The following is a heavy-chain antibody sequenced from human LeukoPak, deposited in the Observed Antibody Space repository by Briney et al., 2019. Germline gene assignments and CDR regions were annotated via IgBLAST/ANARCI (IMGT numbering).Heavy chain of an antibody. CDR3: ARDGEDIVGVVAAEAYFDY. V-gene: IGHV3-30*04. J-gene: IGHJ4*02. D-gene: IGHD2-15*01. CDR2: ISYDGSNK. Sequence: GRSLRLSCAASGFTFSSYAMHWVRQAPGKGLEWVAVISYDGSNKYYADSVKGRFTISRDNSKNTLYLQMNSLRAEDTAVYYCARDGEDIVGVVAAEAYFDYWGQGTLVTVSS. CDR1: GFTFSSYA.